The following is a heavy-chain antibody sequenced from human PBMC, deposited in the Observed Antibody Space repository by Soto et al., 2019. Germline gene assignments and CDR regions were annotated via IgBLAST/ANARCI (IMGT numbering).Heavy chain of an antibody. J-gene: IGHJ4*02. CDR3: ARDRIPTLLWFGELRTGVDY. CDR2: INAGNGNT. CDR1: GYTFTSYA. Sequence: AASVKVSCKASGYTFTSYAMHWVRQAPGQRLEWMGWINAGNGNTKYSQKFQGRVTITRDTSASTAYMELSSLRSEDTAVYYCARDRIPTLLWFGELRTGVDYWGQGTLVTVSS. D-gene: IGHD3-10*01. V-gene: IGHV1-3*01.